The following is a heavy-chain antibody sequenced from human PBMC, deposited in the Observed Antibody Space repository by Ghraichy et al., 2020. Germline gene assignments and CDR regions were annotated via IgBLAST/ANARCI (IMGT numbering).Heavy chain of an antibody. Sequence: GGSLRLSCAASEFTFSSYWMSWVRQAPGKGLEWVADIKQDGSEKYYVDSVKSRFTISRDNAKNSLYLQMNSLRAEDTAVYYCARDSQILRHKYFKHWGQGTLVTVSS. V-gene: IGHV3-7*03. CDR1: EFTFSSYW. J-gene: IGHJ1*01. D-gene: IGHD4-17*01. CDR2: IKQDGSEK. CDR3: ARDSQILRHKYFKH.